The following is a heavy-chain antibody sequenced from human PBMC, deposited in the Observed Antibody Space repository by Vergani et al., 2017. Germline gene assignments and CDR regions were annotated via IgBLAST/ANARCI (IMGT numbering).Heavy chain of an antibody. D-gene: IGHD1-26*01. CDR2: IYYSGRT. J-gene: IGHJ3*02. V-gene: IGHV4-31*03. CDR1: GGSISSGGYY. CDR3: ARDGEHDAFDI. Sequence: QVQLQESGPGLVKPSQTLSLTCTVSGGSISSGGYYWSWIRQHPGKGLEWIGYIYYSGRTYYNPSLKSRVTISVDTSRNQFTLKLSSVTAADTAVYYCARDGEHDAFDIWGQGTTVTVSS.